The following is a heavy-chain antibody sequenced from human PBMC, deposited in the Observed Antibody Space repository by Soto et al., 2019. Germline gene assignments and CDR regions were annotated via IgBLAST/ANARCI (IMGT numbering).Heavy chain of an antibody. V-gene: IGHV3-23*01. CDR2: VSIGGST. CDR3: AKRRGAGGNFDY. Sequence: GGSLRLSCAASGFTFSSYAVGWVRQGPGKGLEWVAVVSIGGSTHYADSVRGRFTISRDNSKNTLSLQMNSLTAEDTAVYFCAKRRGAGGNFDYWGQGALVTVSS. D-gene: IGHD1-26*01. CDR1: GFTFSSYA. J-gene: IGHJ4*02.